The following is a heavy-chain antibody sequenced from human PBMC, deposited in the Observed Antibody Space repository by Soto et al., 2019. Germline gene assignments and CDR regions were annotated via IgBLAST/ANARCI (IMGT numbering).Heavy chain of an antibody. Sequence: QVQLVQSGAEVKKPGASVKVSCKASGYTFSNYDINWVRQATGQGLEWMGWLNPNTDKTGSAQKFQCRVTMTRNTSLSTAYLELSGLRSDDAAVYYCARGIKGLPPSAFDIWGQGTRVTVSS. CDR3: ARGIKGLPPSAFDI. V-gene: IGHV1-8*01. CDR2: LNPNTDKT. D-gene: IGHD5-12*01. CDR1: GYTFSNYD. J-gene: IGHJ3*02.